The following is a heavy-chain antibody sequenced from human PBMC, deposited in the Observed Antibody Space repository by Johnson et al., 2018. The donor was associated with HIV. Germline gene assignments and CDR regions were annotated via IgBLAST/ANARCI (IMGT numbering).Heavy chain of an antibody. CDR3: ARDRGSSRDALDV. CDR1: AFTFSSYW. D-gene: IGHD6-19*01. V-gene: IGHV3-7*01. J-gene: IGHJ3*01. Sequence: VQVVESGGGLVQPGGSLRLSCAASAFTFSSYWMSWVRQAPGKGLEWVANIKQDGSEKYYLDPVKGRFTISRDNARTSLYLQRNSLRAEDTALYYCARDRGSSRDALDVWGQGTMVTVSS. CDR2: IKQDGSEK.